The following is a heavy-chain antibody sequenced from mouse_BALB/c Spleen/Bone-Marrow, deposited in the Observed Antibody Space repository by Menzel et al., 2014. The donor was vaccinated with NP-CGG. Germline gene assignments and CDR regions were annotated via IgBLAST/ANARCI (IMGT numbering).Heavy chain of an antibody. J-gene: IGHJ2*01. CDR1: GFNIKDIY. V-gene: IGHV14-3*02. Sequence: VQLQQSGAELVKPGASVKLSCTASGFNIKDIYMHWVKQRPEQGLEWIGRIDPANGDTKYDPKFQGKATITADTSSNTAYLQLSSLTSEDTAVYYCARDHGPFDYWGQGTTLTVSS. CDR3: ARDHGPFDY. CDR2: IDPANGDT. D-gene: IGHD1-2*01.